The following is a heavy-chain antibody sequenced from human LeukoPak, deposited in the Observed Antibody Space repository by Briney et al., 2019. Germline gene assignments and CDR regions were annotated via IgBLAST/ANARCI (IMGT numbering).Heavy chain of an antibody. CDR2: INHSGST. Sequence: SETLSLTCAVYGGSFSGYYWSWIRQPPGKGLEWIGEINHSGSTNYNPSLKSRVTISVDTSKNQFSLKLSSVTAADTAVYYCARRRWRSLLLGYFDYWGQGTLVTVSS. J-gene: IGHJ4*02. V-gene: IGHV4-34*01. CDR1: GGSFSGYY. D-gene: IGHD3-22*01. CDR3: ARRRWRSLLLGYFDY.